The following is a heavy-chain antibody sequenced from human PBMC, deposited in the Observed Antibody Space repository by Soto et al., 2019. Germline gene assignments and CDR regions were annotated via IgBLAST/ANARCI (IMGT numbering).Heavy chain of an antibody. D-gene: IGHD3-3*01. CDR3: ARGDRSPYYDFWSGYPGGYYGMDV. V-gene: IGHV4-34*01. J-gene: IGHJ6*02. Sequence: SETLSLTCAVYGGSFSGYYWSWIRQPPGKGLEWIGEINHSGSTNYNPSLKSRVTISVDTSKNQFSLKLSSVTAADMAVYYCARGDRSPYYDFWSGYPGGYYGMDVWGQGTTVTVSS. CDR1: GGSFSGYY. CDR2: INHSGST.